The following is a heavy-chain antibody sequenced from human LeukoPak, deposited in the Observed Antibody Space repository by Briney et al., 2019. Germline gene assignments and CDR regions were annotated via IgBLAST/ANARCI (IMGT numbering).Heavy chain of an antibody. D-gene: IGHD2-15*01. Sequence: ASVKVSCKASGYTFTYHYIHLVRQVPGQGLEWMGIINPSNGNTNYAQKFQGRVTMTRDTSTSTVYMELNSLRAEDTAVYYCAKGYYYFDYWGQGTLVTVSS. CDR1: GYTFTYHY. J-gene: IGHJ4*02. CDR2: INPSNGNT. V-gene: IGHV1-46*01. CDR3: AKGYYYFDY.